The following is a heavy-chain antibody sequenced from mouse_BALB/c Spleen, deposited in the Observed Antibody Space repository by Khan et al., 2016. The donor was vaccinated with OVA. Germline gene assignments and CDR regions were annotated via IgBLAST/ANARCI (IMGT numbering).Heavy chain of an antibody. CDR3: ARSSTTSKGDYYAMDY. D-gene: IGHD1-2*01. CDR2: ISSGGHYT. CDR1: GFTFSSYG. J-gene: IGHJ4*01. Sequence: EVELVESGGDLVKPGGSLKLSCAASGFTFSSYGMSWVRQTPDKRLEWVATISSGGHYTYFPDSVRGRFTISRDNAKNTLYLQMSSLKSEDTAMYYCARSSTTSKGDYYAMDYGGQGTSVTVSS. V-gene: IGHV5-6*01.